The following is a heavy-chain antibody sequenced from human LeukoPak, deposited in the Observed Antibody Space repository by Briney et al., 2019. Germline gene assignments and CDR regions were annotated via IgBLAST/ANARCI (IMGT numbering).Heavy chain of an antibody. D-gene: IGHD3-10*01. CDR2: INYSGST. CDR1: GGSFSGYY. J-gene: IGHJ3*02. V-gene: IGHV4-34*01. CDR3: ARDHGITVGAFDI. Sequence: PPETLSLTCAVYGGSFSGYYWSWIRQPPGKGLEWIGEINYSGSTNYNPSLKSRVTISVDTSKNQFSLKLSSVTAADTAVYYCARDHGITVGAFDIWGQGTMVTVSS.